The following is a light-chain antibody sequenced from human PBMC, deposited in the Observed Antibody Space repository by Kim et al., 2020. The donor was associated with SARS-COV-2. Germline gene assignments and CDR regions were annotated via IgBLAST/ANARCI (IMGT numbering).Light chain of an antibody. CDR1: SSNIGAGYD. CDR3: QSYDSSLSRFVV. J-gene: IGLJ2*01. V-gene: IGLV1-40*01. CDR2: GNT. Sequence: QSALTQPPSVSGAPGQRVTISCTGSSSNIGAGYDVHWYQQIPGTAPKLLIYGNTNRPSVVPDRFSASKSGTSASLAITGLQAEDEADYYCQSYDSSLSRFVVFGGGTQLTVL.